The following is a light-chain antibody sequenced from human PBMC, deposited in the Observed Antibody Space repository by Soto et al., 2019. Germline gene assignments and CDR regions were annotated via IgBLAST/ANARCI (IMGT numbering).Light chain of an antibody. CDR3: CSYAGSYTLV. Sequence: LTQPRSVSGSPGQSVTISCTGTSSDVGGYNYVSWYQQHPGKAPKLMIYDVSKRPSGVPDRFSGSKSGNTASLTISGLQAEDEADYYCCSYAGSYTLVFGTGTKVTVL. CDR1: SSDVGGYNY. CDR2: DVS. J-gene: IGLJ1*01. V-gene: IGLV2-11*01.